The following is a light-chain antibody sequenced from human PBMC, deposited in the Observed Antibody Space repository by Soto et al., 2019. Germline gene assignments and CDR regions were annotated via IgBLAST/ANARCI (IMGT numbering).Light chain of an antibody. V-gene: IGLV1-40*01. CDR3: QSYDSSLSGSDWV. CDR1: SSNIGRTSV. Sequence: QSVLTQPPSASGTPGQRVTISCSGSSSNIGRTSVYWYQHLPGTAPKLLIYGNINRPSGVPDRFSGSKSGTSASLAITGLQAEDEADYYCQSYDSSLSGSDWVFGGGTKVTVL. J-gene: IGLJ3*02. CDR2: GNI.